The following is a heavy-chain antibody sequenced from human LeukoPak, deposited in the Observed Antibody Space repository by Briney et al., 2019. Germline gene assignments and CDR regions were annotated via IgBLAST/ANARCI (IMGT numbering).Heavy chain of an antibody. CDR1: GGTFSNCD. J-gene: IGHJ6*02. D-gene: IGHD6-13*01. V-gene: IGHV1-69*04. Sequence: GASVKVSCKAAGGTFSNCDVSWVRQAPGQGLEWMGRVIPILGIANYAQRFQGRVTFTADKSTSTAYMELSSLRSEDTAVYYCARAIPRSQQLVRNGNYYYGMDVWGQGTTVTVSS. CDR2: VIPILGIA. CDR3: ARAIPRSQQLVRNGNYYYGMDV.